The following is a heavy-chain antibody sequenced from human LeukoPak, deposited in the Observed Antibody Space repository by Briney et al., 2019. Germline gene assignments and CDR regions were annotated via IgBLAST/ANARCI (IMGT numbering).Heavy chain of an antibody. CDR2: VNDSGST. V-gene: IGHV4-34*01. Sequence: SETLSLTCAVYGGSFSNYYWTWIRQPPGKGLEWIGDVNDSGSTNYNPSLKSRVTISVDTSKNQFSLKLTSVTAADTAIYYCARDSSYTTSWPFDYWGQGNLVTVSS. CDR3: ARDSSYTTSWPFDY. D-gene: IGHD6-13*01. J-gene: IGHJ4*02. CDR1: GGSFSNYY.